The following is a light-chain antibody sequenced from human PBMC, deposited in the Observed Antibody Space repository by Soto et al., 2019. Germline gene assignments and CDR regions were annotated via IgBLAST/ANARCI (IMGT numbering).Light chain of an antibody. J-gene: IGLJ2*01. CDR3: LLYDGGALGV. CDR1: TGAVTSGHY. CDR2: STS. Sequence: QAVLTQEPSLTVSPGRTVTLTCASSTGAVTSGHYPNWVQQQPGHVPKSLIYSTSDKHSWTPARFSGSLRGGKSALTLSSVQPDDDAEYYCLLYDGGALGVFGGGTKLTVL. V-gene: IGLV7-43*01.